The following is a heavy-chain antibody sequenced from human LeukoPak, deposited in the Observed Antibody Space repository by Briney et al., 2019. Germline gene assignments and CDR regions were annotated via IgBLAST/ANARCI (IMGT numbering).Heavy chain of an antibody. V-gene: IGHV1-69*02. Sequence: KISCKGSGYSFTSYWIGWVRQMPGKGLEWMGRIIPILGIANYAQKFQGRVTITADKSTSTAYMELSSLRSEDTAVYYCARYMVRGTYGMDVWGQGTTVTVSS. D-gene: IGHD3-10*01. J-gene: IGHJ6*02. CDR3: ARYMVRGTYGMDV. CDR1: GYSFTSYW. CDR2: IIPILGIA.